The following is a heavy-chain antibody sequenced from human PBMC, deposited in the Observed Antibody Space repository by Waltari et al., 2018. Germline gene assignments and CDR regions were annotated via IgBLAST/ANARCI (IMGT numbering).Heavy chain of an antibody. CDR2: INYSWSH. V-gene: IGHV4-30-4*08. Sequence: QVQLQESGPGPVKPSQTLSLTCTVSGCSISSGDYYWSWIRQPPGKGLEWIGYINYSWSHHYNPSLKSRVTISVDPYKNQFALKLSTVIAADTAVYYCASELYDSSGQNWFDPWGSGTLVTVSS. CDR1: GCSISSGDYY. CDR3: ASELYDSSGQNWFDP. D-gene: IGHD3-22*01. J-gene: IGHJ5*02.